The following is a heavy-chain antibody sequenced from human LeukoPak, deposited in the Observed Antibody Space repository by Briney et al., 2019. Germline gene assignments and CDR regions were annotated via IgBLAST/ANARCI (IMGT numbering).Heavy chain of an antibody. CDR1: GGSISSSSYY. V-gene: IGHV4-39*07. D-gene: IGHD1-26*01. J-gene: IGHJ3*02. CDR2: INHSGST. CDR3: ARVGAKEGGAFDI. Sequence: SETLSLTCTVSGGSISSSSYYWGWIRQPPGKGLEWIGEINHSGSTNYNPSLKSRVTISVDTSKNQFSLKLSSVTAADTAVYYCARVGAKEGGAFDIWGQGTMVTVSS.